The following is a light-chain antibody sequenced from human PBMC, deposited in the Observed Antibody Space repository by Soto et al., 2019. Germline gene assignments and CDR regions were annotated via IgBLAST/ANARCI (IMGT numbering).Light chain of an antibody. J-gene: IGKJ2*01. CDR2: DAS. V-gene: IGKV1-5*01. Sequence: DIQMTQSPSTLSASVGDRVTITCRASQSISSWLAWYQQKPGKAPKLLIYDASSLESGVPSRFSGSGYGTEFTLTISSLQPDDFATYYCEQYNSYWYTFGQGTKLEIK. CDR3: EQYNSYWYT. CDR1: QSISSW.